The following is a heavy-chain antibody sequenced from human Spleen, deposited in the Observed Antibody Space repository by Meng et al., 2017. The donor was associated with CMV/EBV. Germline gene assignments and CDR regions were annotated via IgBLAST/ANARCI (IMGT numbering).Heavy chain of an antibody. D-gene: IGHD3-3*01. V-gene: IGHV1-18*01. CDR1: GYIFSDFG. CDR3: ARDGGYYDFWSGGNADAFDI. J-gene: IGHJ3*02. Sequence: ASVKVSCKASGYIFSDFGISWVRQAPGQGLEWMGWISASTGDTSYAQNIQGRLTMTTDTSTSTAYMELRSLRSDDTAVYYCARDGGYYDFWSGGNADAFDIWGQGTMVTVSS. CDR2: ISASTGDT.